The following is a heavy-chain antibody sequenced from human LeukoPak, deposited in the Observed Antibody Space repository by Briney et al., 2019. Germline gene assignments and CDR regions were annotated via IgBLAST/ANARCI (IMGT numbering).Heavy chain of an antibody. Sequence: GGSLRLSCAGSGFIVSSNYMRWVRQAPGKGLEWVANIKQDGSEKYYVDSVKGRFTISRDNAKNSLYLQMNSLRAEDTAVYYCAAYYDFWSGYSPPDYWGQGTLVTVSS. V-gene: IGHV3-7*03. D-gene: IGHD3-3*01. CDR1: GFIVSSNY. CDR3: AAYYDFWSGYSPPDY. CDR2: IKQDGSEK. J-gene: IGHJ4*02.